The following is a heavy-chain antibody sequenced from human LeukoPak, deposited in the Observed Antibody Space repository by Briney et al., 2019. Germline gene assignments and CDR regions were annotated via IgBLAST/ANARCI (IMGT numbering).Heavy chain of an antibody. CDR1: GFTVSNYT. CDR3: ARAQVGYDWFDP. J-gene: IGHJ5*02. Sequence: GGSLRLSCAASGFTVSNYTINWVRQPPGKGLEWVSSISRRSTYIYYADSVKGRFTISKDNAKNSLYLQMDSLRAEDTAVYYCARAQVGYDWFDPWGQGTLVTVSS. CDR2: ISRRSTYI. D-gene: IGHD1-26*01. V-gene: IGHV3-21*01.